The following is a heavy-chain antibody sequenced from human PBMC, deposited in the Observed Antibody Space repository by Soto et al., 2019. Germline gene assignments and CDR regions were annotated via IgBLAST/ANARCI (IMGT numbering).Heavy chain of an antibody. V-gene: IGHV3-23*01. Sequence: PGGTLRLSCAASGFTFSNYAMSWVRQAPGKGLEWVSAISGGGGSTYYADSVKGRFTISRDSSKNTLYLQMNSLRAEDTAVYYCAKDLNRVRSRYYFDYWGQGTLVTVSS. CDR3: AKDLNRVRSRYYFDY. CDR2: ISGGGGST. J-gene: IGHJ4*02. D-gene: IGHD4-17*01. CDR1: GFTFSNYA.